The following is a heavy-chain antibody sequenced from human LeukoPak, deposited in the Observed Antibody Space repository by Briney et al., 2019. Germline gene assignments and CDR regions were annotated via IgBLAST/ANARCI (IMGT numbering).Heavy chain of an antibody. J-gene: IGHJ6*02. V-gene: IGHV3-30*04. Sequence: GRSLRLSCAASGFTFSSYAMHWVRQAPGKWLEWVAVISYDGSNKYYADSVKGRFTISRDNSKDTLYLQMNSLRAEDTAVYYCARGSLCSGGSCYFDYYYYGMDVWGQGTTVTVSS. CDR1: GFTFSSYA. CDR2: ISYDGSNK. D-gene: IGHD2-15*01. CDR3: ARGSLCSGGSCYFDYYYYGMDV.